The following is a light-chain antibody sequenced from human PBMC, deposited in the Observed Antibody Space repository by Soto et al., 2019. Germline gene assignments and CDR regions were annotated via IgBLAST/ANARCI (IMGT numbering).Light chain of an antibody. CDR2: SNN. J-gene: IGLJ2*01. Sequence: QSVLTQPPSASGTPGQRVFISCSGSSSNIGGTNYAYWYQQLPGAAPKLLMHSNNLRPSGVPERISGSKSGTSASLAISGLRSEDEAVYYCCSYAGISTVVFGGGTKLTVL. CDR3: CSYAGISTVV. V-gene: IGLV1-47*02. CDR1: SSNIGGTNY.